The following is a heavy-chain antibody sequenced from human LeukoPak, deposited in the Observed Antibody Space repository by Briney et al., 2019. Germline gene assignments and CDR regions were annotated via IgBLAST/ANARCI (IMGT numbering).Heavy chain of an antibody. CDR2: ISGSGGST. CDR3: AKDPRGVVVYLSYFDY. J-gene: IGHJ4*02. CDR1: GFTFSSYA. Sequence: PGGSLRLSCAASGFTFSSYAMSWVRQAPGKGLEWVSAISGSGGSTYYADSVKGRFTISRDNSKNTLYLQMNSLRAEDTAVYYCAKDPRGVVVYLSYFDYWGQGTLVTVSS. V-gene: IGHV3-23*01. D-gene: IGHD3-22*01.